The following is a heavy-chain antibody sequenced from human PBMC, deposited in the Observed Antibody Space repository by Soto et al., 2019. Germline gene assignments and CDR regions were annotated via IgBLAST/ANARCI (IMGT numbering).Heavy chain of an antibody. CDR3: SRGPWVAAFGI. V-gene: IGHV3-49*03. Sequence: GGSLRLSCTASGFTFGDYAMSWFRQAPGKGLEWVGFIRSKAYGGTTEYAASVKGRFIISRDDSKNIAYLQMNSLKTEDTALYYCSRGPWVAAFGIWGQGTMVTVSS. D-gene: IGHD1-26*01. CDR2: IRSKAYGGTT. CDR1: GFTFGDYA. J-gene: IGHJ3*02.